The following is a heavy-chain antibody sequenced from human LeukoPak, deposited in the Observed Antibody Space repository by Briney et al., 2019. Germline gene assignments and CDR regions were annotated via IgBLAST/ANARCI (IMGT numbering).Heavy chain of an antibody. J-gene: IGHJ4*02. CDR3: ASVYYDYVWGSYRQALDY. D-gene: IGHD3-16*02. V-gene: IGHV3-74*01. CDR2: INSDGSST. CDR1: GFTFSSYW. Sequence: AGGSLRLSCAASGFTFSSYWMHWVRQAPGKGLVWVSRINSDGSSTSYADSVKGRFTISRDNAKNTLYLQINSLRAEDTAVYYCASVYYDYVWGSYRQALDYWGQGTLVTVSS.